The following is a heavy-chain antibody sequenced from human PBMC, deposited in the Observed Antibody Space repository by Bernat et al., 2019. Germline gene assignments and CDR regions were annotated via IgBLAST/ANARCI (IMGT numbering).Heavy chain of an antibody. CDR2: ISSDGSYK. CDR3: VKDRGYCNGGSCYSGDF. V-gene: IGHV3-30*18. D-gene: IGHD2-15*01. J-gene: IGHJ4*02. Sequence: QVHLVESGGGVVQPGKSLRLSCAASGFTFNNYGMHWVRQAPGKGLEWVAVISSDGSYKYYADSVKGRCTISRDNSKNTLYLQVNSLRTEDTAFYYCVKDRGYCNGGSCYSGDFWGQGTLATVSS. CDR1: GFTFNNYG.